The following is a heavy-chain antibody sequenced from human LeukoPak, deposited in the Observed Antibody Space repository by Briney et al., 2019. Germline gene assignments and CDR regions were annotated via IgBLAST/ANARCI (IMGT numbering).Heavy chain of an antibody. J-gene: IGHJ3*02. V-gene: IGHV1-69*05. CDR3: ARDRVSAAMGAFDI. CDR1: GGTFSSYA. Sequence: SVKVSCKAPGGTFSSYAISWVRQAPGQGLEWMGGIIPIFGTANYAQKFQGRVTITTDESTSTAYMELSSLRSEDTAVYYCARDRVSAAMGAFDIWGQGTMVTVSS. CDR2: IIPIFGTA. D-gene: IGHD2-2*01.